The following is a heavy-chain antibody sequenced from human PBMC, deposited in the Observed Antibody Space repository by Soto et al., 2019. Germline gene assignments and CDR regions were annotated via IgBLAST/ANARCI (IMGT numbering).Heavy chain of an antibody. Sequence: SETLSLTCTVSGGSISSYYWSWIRQPPGKGLEWIGYIYYSGSTNYNPSLKSRVTISVDTSKNQFSLKLSSVTAADTAVYYCARHRGDDCPPCCYYYYYMDVWGKGTTVTVSS. CDR2: IYYSGST. D-gene: IGHD3-16*01. J-gene: IGHJ6*03. CDR1: GGSISSYY. CDR3: ARHRGDDCPPCCYYYYYMDV. V-gene: IGHV4-59*08.